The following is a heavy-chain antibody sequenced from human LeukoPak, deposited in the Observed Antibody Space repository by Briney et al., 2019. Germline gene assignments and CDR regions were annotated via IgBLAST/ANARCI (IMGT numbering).Heavy chain of an antibody. CDR2: INPSGGST. Sequence: ASVKVSCKASGGTFSSYAISWVRQAPGQGLEWMGIINPSGGSTSYAQKFQGRVTMTRDTSTSTVYMELSSLRSEDTAVYYCAKSSSWYSWFDYWGQGTLVTVSS. CDR1: GGTFSSYA. V-gene: IGHV1-46*01. D-gene: IGHD6-13*01. CDR3: AKSSSWYSWFDY. J-gene: IGHJ4*02.